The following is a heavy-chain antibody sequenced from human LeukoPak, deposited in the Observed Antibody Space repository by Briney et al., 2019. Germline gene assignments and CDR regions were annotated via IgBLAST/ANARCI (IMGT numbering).Heavy chain of an antibody. D-gene: IGHD3-22*01. Sequence: GASVKVSCKASGYTFTTNGISWVRQAPGQGLEWMGWINPYNGHTDYAQKFQGRVTMTTVTSTTTAYMELRSLRSDDTAVYYCARDKHYYDNSDPKYHFDYWGQGTLVTVSS. CDR1: GYTFTTNG. V-gene: IGHV1-18*01. CDR2: INPYNGHT. J-gene: IGHJ4*02. CDR3: ARDKHYYDNSDPKYHFDY.